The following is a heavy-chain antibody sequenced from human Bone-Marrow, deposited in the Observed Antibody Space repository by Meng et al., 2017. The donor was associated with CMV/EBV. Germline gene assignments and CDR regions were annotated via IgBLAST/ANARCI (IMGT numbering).Heavy chain of an antibody. Sequence: ASVKVSCKASGYTFTSYDINWVRQATGQGLEWMGWMNPNSGNTGYAQKFQGRVTMTRNPSISTAYMELSSLRSEDTAVYYCARVEPYSSSSRGYYYGMDVWGQGTTVTVSS. CDR1: GYTFTSYD. V-gene: IGHV1-8*01. D-gene: IGHD6-6*01. CDR2: MNPNSGNT. CDR3: ARVEPYSSSSRGYYYGMDV. J-gene: IGHJ6*02.